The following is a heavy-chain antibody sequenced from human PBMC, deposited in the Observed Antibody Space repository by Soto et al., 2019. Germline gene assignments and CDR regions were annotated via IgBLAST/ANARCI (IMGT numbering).Heavy chain of an antibody. CDR3: AHSHYYYSSPLWFDP. V-gene: IGHV2-5*02. Sequence: QITLKESGPTLVKPTQTLTLTCTFSGFSLSTSGVGVGWIRQPPGKALEWLALIYWDDDKRYSPSLKSRLTITKDSSKHQVVLTMANMDPFDTATYYCAHSHYYYSSPLWFDPWGQGTLVTVSS. CDR2: IYWDDDK. D-gene: IGHD3-22*01. J-gene: IGHJ5*02. CDR1: GFSLSTSGVG.